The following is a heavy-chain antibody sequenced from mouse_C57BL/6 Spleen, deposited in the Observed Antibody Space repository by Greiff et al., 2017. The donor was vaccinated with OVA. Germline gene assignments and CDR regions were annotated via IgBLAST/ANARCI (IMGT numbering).Heavy chain of an antibody. CDR2: ISSGSSTI. CDR1: GFTFSDYG. D-gene: IGHD1-1*01. CDR3: ARPNYYGSSTYYFDY. J-gene: IGHJ2*01. V-gene: IGHV5-17*01. Sequence: EVKVVESGGGLVKPGGSLKLSCAASGFTFSDYGMHWVRQAPEKGLEWVAYISSGSSTIYYADTVKGRFTISRDNAKNTLFLQMTSLRSEDTAMYYCARPNYYGSSTYYFDYWGQGTTLTVSS.